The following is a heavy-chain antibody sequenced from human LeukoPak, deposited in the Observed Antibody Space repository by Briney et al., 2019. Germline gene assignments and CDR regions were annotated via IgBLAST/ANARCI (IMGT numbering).Heavy chain of an antibody. V-gene: IGHV4-34*01. CDR2: INHSGST. CDR1: GGSFSGYY. CDR3: ARGPYASGSYQLYYGMDV. J-gene: IGHJ6*04. Sequence: SETLSLTCAVYGGSFSGYYWSWIRQPPGKGLEWMGEINHSGSTNYNPSLKSRVTISVDTSKNQFSLKLSSVTAADTAVYYCARGPYASGSYQLYYGMDVWGKGTTVTVSS. D-gene: IGHD3-10*01.